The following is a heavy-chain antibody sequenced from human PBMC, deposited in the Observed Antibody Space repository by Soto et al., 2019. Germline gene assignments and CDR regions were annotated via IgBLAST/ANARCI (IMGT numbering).Heavy chain of an antibody. CDR3: SRENWFQDY. J-gene: IGHJ4*02. Sequence: EVQLVESGGGLVQPGGSLRLSCEASGFSFYAYYMTWVRQAPGRGLEWVASIKSDGSEQYYVDSVKGRFTISRDNAKNSLYLQMNSLRAGDTALYYCSRENWFQDYWGQGTLVIVSS. CDR1: GFSFYAYY. V-gene: IGHV3-7*03. CDR2: IKSDGSEQ. D-gene: IGHD3-10*01.